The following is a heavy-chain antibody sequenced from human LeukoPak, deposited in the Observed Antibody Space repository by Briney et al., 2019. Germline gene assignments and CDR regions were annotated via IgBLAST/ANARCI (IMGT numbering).Heavy chain of an antibody. V-gene: IGHV4-39*01. CDR3: ARQKSYYDSSGYWFDC. CDR2: IYYSGST. D-gene: IGHD3-22*01. J-gene: IGHJ4*02. Sequence: SETLSLTCTVSGGSISSSSYYWGWIRQLPGKGLEWIGSIYYSGSTYYNPSLKSRVTISVDTSKNQFSLKLSSVTAADTAVYYCARQKSYYDSSGYWFDCWGQGTLVTVSS. CDR1: GGSISSSSYY.